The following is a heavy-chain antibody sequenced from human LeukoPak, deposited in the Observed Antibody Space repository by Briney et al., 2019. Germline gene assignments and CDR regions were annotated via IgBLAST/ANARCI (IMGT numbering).Heavy chain of an antibody. CDR1: GFTFSSYG. Sequence: GGSLRLSCAASGFTFSSYGMSWVRQAPGKGLEWVSAISGSGSSTYYADSVKGRFTISRDNSKNSLYLQMNSLRAEDTAVYYCARALIGYYFDYWGQGTLVTVSS. CDR3: ARALIGYYFDY. J-gene: IGHJ4*02. V-gene: IGHV3-23*01. D-gene: IGHD2-8*01. CDR2: ISGSGSST.